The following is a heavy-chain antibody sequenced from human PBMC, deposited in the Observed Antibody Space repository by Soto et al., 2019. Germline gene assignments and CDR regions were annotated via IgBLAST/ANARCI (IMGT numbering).Heavy chain of an antibody. Sequence: QVQLVQSGAEVKKPGASVKVSCKAAAYTFTSYDINWVRQATGQDFEWMGWMNPNNGNTAYAQKFQGRVTMTRDTSKRTAFMELGCLTSEDTAVYYVARGPRNWGFDYWGQGTLVTVSS. J-gene: IGHJ4*02. CDR2: MNPNNGNT. V-gene: IGHV1-8*01. D-gene: IGHD7-27*01. CDR3: ARGPRNWGFDY. CDR1: AYTFTSYD.